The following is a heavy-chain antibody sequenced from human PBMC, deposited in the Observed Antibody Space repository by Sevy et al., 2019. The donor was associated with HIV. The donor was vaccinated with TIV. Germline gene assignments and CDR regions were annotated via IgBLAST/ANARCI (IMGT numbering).Heavy chain of an antibody. V-gene: IGHV3-30*18. J-gene: IGHJ4*02. CDR2: ISYDGSNK. D-gene: IGHD6-13*01. Sequence: GGSLRLSCAASGFTFSSYGMHWVRQAPGKGLEWVAVISYDGSNKYYAESVKGRFTISRDNSKNTLYRQMNRLRAEETAEYYCAKDFGPSIAAAPGLYWGQGPLVTVSS. CDR1: GFTFSSYG. CDR3: AKDFGPSIAAAPGLY.